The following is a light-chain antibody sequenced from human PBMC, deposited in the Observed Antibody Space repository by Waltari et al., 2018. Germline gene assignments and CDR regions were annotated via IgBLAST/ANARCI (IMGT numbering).Light chain of an antibody. V-gene: IGLV4-69*01. CDR1: SGHSSYA. CDR2: LNSDGSH. CDR3: QSWGTGIPWV. Sequence: TQSPSASASLGASVKLTCTLSSGHSSYAIAWHQQQPEKGPRYLMKLNSDGSHSKGDGIPDRFSGSSSGAERSLTISNLQSEDEADYYCQSWGTGIPWVFGGGTKLTVL. J-gene: IGLJ3*02.